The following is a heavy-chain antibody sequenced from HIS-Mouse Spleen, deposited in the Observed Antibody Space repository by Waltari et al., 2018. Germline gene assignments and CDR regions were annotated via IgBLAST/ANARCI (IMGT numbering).Heavy chain of an antibody. CDR3: AREIPYSSSWYDWYFDL. CDR1: GGSISSSGYY. Sequence: QLQLQESGPGLVTPSETLSLPCTVSGGSISSSGYYLGWIRQPPGKGLDWIGSIYSSGSTYYNPSLKSRVTISVDTSKNQFSLKLSSVTAADTAVYYCAREIPYSSSWYDWYFDLWGRGTLVTVSS. D-gene: IGHD6-13*01. J-gene: IGHJ2*01. V-gene: IGHV4-39*07. CDR2: IYSSGST.